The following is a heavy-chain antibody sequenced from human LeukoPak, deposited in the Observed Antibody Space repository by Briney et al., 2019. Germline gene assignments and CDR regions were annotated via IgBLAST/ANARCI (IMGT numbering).Heavy chain of an antibody. J-gene: IGHJ4*02. Sequence: PGGSLRLSCVVSGISLSNYAMTWVRQAPGKGLEWVSYISERGGSTTYADSVKGRFTISRDTSLNTLYLQMNSLRAEDTAVYFCAKRGVVIRGLLVIGYHQEAYYYDFWGQGVLVTVSS. D-gene: IGHD3-10*01. CDR1: GISLSNYA. V-gene: IGHV3-23*01. CDR2: ISERGGST. CDR3: AKRGVVIRGLLVIGYHQEAYYYDF.